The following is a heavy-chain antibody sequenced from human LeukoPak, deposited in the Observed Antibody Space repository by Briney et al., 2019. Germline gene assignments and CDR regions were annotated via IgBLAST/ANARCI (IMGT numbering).Heavy chain of an antibody. CDR2: INPIDSTT. D-gene: IGHD6-19*01. V-gene: IGHV1-46*01. CDR3: AIRAVPGSDLAYFDF. CDR1: AYILTTFF. J-gene: IGHJ4*02. Sequence: ASVKVSCKASAYILTTFFIHWVRQAPGRGLEWMAIINPIDSTTAYAQKFQGRVSMTREMSTNTVYMELSSLTSDDTAVYYCAIRAVPGSDLAYFDFWGQGTLVSVSS.